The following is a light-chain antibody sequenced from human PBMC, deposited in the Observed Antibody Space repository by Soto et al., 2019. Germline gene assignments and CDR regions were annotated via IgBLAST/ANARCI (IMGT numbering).Light chain of an antibody. CDR1: QTVRNNY. J-gene: IGKJ4*01. CDR3: QQFSSYPLT. V-gene: IGKV3-20*01. CDR2: DAS. Sequence: EFVLTQSPGTLYLSPGERATLSCRASQTVRNNYLAWYQQKPGQAPRLLIYDASSRATGIPDRFSGGGSGTDFTLTISRLEPEDFAVYYCQQFSSYPLTLGGGTKVEIK.